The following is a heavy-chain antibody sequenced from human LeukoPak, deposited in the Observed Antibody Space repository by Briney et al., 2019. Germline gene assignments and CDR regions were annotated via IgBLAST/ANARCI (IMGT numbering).Heavy chain of an antibody. Sequence: SETLSLTCTVSGGSISSGGYYWSWIRQPPGKGLEWIGYIYHSGSTYYNPSLKSRVTISVDRSKNQFSLKLSSVTAADTAVYYCARHIAAAERVFDYWGQGTLVTVSS. CDR1: GGSISSGGYY. J-gene: IGHJ4*02. CDR3: ARHIAAAERVFDY. V-gene: IGHV4-30-2*01. D-gene: IGHD6-13*01. CDR2: IYHSGST.